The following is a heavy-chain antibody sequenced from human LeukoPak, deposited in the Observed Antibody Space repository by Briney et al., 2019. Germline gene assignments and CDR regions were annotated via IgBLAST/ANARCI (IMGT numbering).Heavy chain of an antibody. Sequence: SQTLSLTCTVSGGSTSSGGYYWSWIRQPPGKGLEWIGYIYYSGSTNYNPSLKSQVTISVDTSKNQFSLKLSSVTAADTAVYYCARHYYDSSGYYGSGYYYYGMDVWGQGTTVTVSS. V-gene: IGHV4-61*08. D-gene: IGHD3-22*01. CDR3: ARHYYDSSGYYGSGYYYYGMDV. CDR1: GGSTSSGGYY. CDR2: IYYSGST. J-gene: IGHJ6*02.